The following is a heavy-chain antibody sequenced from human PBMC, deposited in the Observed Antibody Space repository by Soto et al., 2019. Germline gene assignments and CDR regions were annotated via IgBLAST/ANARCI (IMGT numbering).Heavy chain of an antibody. CDR2: ISGSGGST. CDR1: GFTFSSYA. Sequence: EVQLLESGGGLVQPGGSLRLSCAASGFTFSSYAMSWVRQAPGKGLEWVSAISGSGGSTYYADSVKGRFTISRDNSKNTLNLQMNSLRAEDTAVYDFAKSGVWCGSNGFDPWGQGTLVTVSS. J-gene: IGHJ5*02. V-gene: IGHV3-23*01. D-gene: IGHD3-10*01. CDR3: AKSGVWCGSNGFDP.